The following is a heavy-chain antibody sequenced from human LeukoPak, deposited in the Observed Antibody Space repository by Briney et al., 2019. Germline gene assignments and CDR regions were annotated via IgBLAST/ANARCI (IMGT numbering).Heavy chain of an antibody. V-gene: IGHV4-4*07. D-gene: IGHD1-14*01. J-gene: IGHJ5*02. CDR1: GYFISSGYY. CDR2: IYTSGST. Sequence: SETLSLTCTVSGYFISSGYYWGWIRQPAGKGLEWIGRIYTSGSTNYNPSLKSRVTMSVDTFKNQFSLKLSSVTAADTAVYYCARVGIDLAPSPKKPSNWFDPWGQGTLVTVSS. CDR3: ARVGIDLAPSPKKPSNWFDP.